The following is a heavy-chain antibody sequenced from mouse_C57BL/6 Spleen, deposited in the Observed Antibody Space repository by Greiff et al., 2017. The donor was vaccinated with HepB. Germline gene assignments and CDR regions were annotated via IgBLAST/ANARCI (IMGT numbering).Heavy chain of an antibody. V-gene: IGHV1-80*01. Sequence: VQLQQSGAELVKPGASVKISCKASGYAFSSYWMNWVKQRPGKGLEWIGQIYPGDGDTNYNGKFKGKATLTADKSSSTAYMQLSSLTSEDSAVYFCARGDSSGYLFDYWGQGTTLTVSS. D-gene: IGHD3-2*02. CDR3: ARGDSSGYLFDY. CDR2: IYPGDGDT. CDR1: GYAFSSYW. J-gene: IGHJ2*01.